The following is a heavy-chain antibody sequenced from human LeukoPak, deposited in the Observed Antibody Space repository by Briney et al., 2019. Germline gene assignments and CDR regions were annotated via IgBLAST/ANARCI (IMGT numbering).Heavy chain of an antibody. V-gene: IGHV1-24*01. CDR2: FDPEDGET. CDR3: ATGTLTTAYNWFDP. Sequence: PSVKVSCKVSGYTLTELSMHWVRQAPGKGLEWMGGFDPEDGETIYAQKFQGRVTMTEDTSTDTAYMELSSLRSEDTAVYYCATGTLTTAYNWFDPWGQGTLVTVSS. CDR1: GYTLTELS. D-gene: IGHD4-17*01. J-gene: IGHJ5*02.